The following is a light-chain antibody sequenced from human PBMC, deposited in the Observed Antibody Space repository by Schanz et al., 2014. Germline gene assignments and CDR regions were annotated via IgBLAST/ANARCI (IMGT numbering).Light chain of an antibody. J-gene: IGLJ3*02. CDR1: SSDVGGYNL. Sequence: QSALTQPASVSGSPGQSITISCTGTSSDVGGYNLVSWYQHHPGEAPKLLIYDGSKRPSGVSTRFSGSKSGNTASLTISGLQAEDEADYYCCSYAGDNTLRFGGGTKLTVL. V-gene: IGLV2-23*01. CDR2: DGS. CDR3: CSYAGDNTLR.